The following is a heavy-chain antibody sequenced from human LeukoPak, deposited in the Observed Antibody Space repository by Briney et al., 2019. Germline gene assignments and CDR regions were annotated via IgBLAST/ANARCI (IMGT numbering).Heavy chain of an antibody. CDR1: GFTFSNHG. CDR3: AKTQTTVTTTIDY. D-gene: IGHD4-17*01. V-gene: IGHV3-30*02. Sequence: PGGSLRLSCAASGFTFSNHGMHWVRQAPGKGLEWVAFIRYDGTDKYYADSVKGRFTISRDNSENTVSLQLNSLRAEDTAVYYCAKTQTTVTTTIDYWGQGTLVTVSS. J-gene: IGHJ4*02. CDR2: IRYDGTDK.